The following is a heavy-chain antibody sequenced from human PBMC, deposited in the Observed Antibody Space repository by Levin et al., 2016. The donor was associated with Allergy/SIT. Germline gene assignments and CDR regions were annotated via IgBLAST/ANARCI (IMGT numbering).Heavy chain of an antibody. Sequence: GESLKISCKGSGYRFTSYWIGWVRQMPGKGLEWMGIIYPGDSETRYSPSFQGQVTISADKSSSTAYLQWSSLKASDTAMYYCARRYCSSAICYGLLDYWGQGTLVTVSS. V-gene: IGHV5-51*01. CDR2: IYPGDSET. J-gene: IGHJ4*02. CDR1: GYRFTSYW. D-gene: IGHD2-2*01. CDR3: ARRYCSSAICYGLLDY.